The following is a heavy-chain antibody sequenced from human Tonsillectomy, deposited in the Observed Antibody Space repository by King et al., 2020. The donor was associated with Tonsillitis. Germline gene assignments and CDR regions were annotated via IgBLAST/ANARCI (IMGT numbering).Heavy chain of an antibody. CDR2: ISSSTSYT. CDR3: ARSGYCNGTICYTYGLNP. Sequence: VQLVESGGGLVKPGGSLRLSCAASGFSFSDYYMSWIRQAPGKGLEWVSYISSSTSYTNYAYSVKGRCTISRDNAKNSLYLQMNSLRAEDTAGYYCARSGYCNGTICYTYGLNPWGQGTLVTVSS. V-gene: IGHV3-11*06. J-gene: IGHJ5*02. D-gene: IGHD2-2*02. CDR1: GFSFSDYY.